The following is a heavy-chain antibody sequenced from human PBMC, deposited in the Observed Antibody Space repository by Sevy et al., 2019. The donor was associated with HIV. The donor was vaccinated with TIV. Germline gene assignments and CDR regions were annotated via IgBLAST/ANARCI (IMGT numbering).Heavy chain of an antibody. CDR3: ATLETYYYGSVRYY. D-gene: IGHD3-10*01. CDR2: ISGSGGST. CDR1: GFTFSSYA. Sequence: GGSLRLSCAASGFTFSSYAMSWVRQAPGKGLEWVSVISGSGGSTYYADSVKGRFPISRDKSKNTRYLQMNSLRAEDTAVYYCATLETYYYGSVRYYWGQGTLVTVSS. J-gene: IGHJ4*02. V-gene: IGHV3-23*01.